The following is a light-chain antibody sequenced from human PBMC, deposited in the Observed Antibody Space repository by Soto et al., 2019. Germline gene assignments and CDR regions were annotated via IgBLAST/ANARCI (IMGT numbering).Light chain of an antibody. CDR3: TSFTTTNIWV. CDR2: EVS. CDR1: SGDIGFYNY. Sequence: QSALTQPRSVSGSPGQSVSISCTGTSGDIGFYNYVSWYQQHPGKAPKLVICEVSNRPSGVSSRFSGSKSGNTASLTISGLRAEDEADYYCTSFTTTNIWVFGGGTKLTVL. J-gene: IGLJ3*02. V-gene: IGLV2-14*01.